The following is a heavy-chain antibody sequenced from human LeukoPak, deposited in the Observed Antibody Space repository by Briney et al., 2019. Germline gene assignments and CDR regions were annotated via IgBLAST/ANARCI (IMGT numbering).Heavy chain of an antibody. D-gene: IGHD4-17*01. Sequence: SETLSLTCTVSGGSISSYYWSWIRQPPGKGLEWIGSIYHSGSTYYNPSLKSRVTISVDTSKNQFSLKLSSVTAADTAVYYCARSGFGDYIHGFDYWGQGTLVTVSS. V-gene: IGHV4-59*08. CDR3: ARSGFGDYIHGFDY. CDR2: IYHSGST. J-gene: IGHJ4*02. CDR1: GGSISSYY.